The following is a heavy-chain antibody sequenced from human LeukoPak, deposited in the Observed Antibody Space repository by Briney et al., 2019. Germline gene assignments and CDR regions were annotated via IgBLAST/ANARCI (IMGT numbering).Heavy chain of an antibody. D-gene: IGHD2-2*01. CDR2: IYYSGST. Sequence: SETLSLTCTVSGGSISTYYWSWIRQPPGKGLEWIGYIYYSGSTNYNPSLKSRVTISVDTSKNQFSLKLSSVTAADTAVYYCARVVAVPAAKYIWLDPWGQGTLVTVSS. CDR3: ARVVAVPAAKYIWLDP. CDR1: GGSISTYY. V-gene: IGHV4-59*12. J-gene: IGHJ5*02.